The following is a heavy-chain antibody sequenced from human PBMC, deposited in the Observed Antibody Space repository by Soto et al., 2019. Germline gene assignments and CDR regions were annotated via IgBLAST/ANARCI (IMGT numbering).Heavy chain of an antibody. Sequence: ASVKVSCKASGGTFSTFGISWVRQAPGQGLEWMGGIIPFFGTARYSQKFEDRITITADESTNTVYMDLRSLTSEDTAIYYCAKSAPMDAGDKYYYNFWGQGALVTVSS. D-gene: IGHD4-17*01. CDR3: AKSAPMDAGDKYYYNF. CDR1: GGTFSTFG. J-gene: IGHJ4*02. CDR2: IIPFFGTA. V-gene: IGHV1-69*13.